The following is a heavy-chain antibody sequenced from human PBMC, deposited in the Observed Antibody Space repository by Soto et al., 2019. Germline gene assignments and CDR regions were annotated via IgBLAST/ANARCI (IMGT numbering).Heavy chain of an antibody. D-gene: IGHD6-13*01. V-gene: IGHV1-2*02. CDR2: IIPIFGTA. CDR3: ANWVEGSNVYFDY. J-gene: IGHJ4*02. CDR1: GYTFTDYY. Sequence: ASVKVSCKASGYTFTDYYVHWVRQAPGQGLEWMGGIIPIFGTAYYADSVKGRFTISRDNSKNTLYLQMNRLRAEDTAVYYCANWVEGSNVYFDYWGRGTLVTVSS.